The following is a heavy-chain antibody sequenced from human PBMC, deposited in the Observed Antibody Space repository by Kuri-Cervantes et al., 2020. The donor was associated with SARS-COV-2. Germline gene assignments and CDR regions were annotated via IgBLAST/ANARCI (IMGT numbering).Heavy chain of an antibody. D-gene: IGHD2-2*01. V-gene: IGHV1-3*01. CDR2: INAGNGNT. Sequence: ASVKVSCKASGYTFTSYAMHWVRQAPGQRLEWTGWINAGNGNTKYSQKFQGRVTITRDTSASTAYMELSSLRSEDTAVYYCARDHAYCSSTSCQYYYYGMDVWGQGTTVTVSS. J-gene: IGHJ6*02. CDR3: ARDHAYCSSTSCQYYYYGMDV. CDR1: GYTFTSYA.